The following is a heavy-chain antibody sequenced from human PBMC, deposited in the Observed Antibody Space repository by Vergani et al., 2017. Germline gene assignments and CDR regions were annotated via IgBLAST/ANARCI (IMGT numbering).Heavy chain of an antibody. CDR2: INPNSGGT. Sequence: QVQLVQSGAEVKKPGASVKVSCKASGYTFTDYSMHWVRQAPGQGLEWMGWINPNSGGTNYAQKFQGRVTMTRDTSISTAYMELSNLRSDDTAVYYCARVGTSSNRYYFDYWGQGTLVTVSS. V-gene: IGHV1-2*02. CDR3: ARVGTSSNRYYFDY. J-gene: IGHJ4*02. CDR1: GYTFTDYS. D-gene: IGHD2-2*01.